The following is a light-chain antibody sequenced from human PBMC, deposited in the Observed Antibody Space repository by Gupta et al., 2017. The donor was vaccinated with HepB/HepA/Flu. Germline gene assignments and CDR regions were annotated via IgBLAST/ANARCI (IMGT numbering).Light chain of an antibody. CDR2: DVS. CDR3: SSYTSSNTWV. J-gene: IGLJ3*02. V-gene: IGLV2-14*01. CDR1: SSDVGGSNY. Sequence: QSALTQPASVSGPPGQLITISCTGTSSDVGGSNYVSWYQQHPGKAPKLMIYDVSNRPSGVSNRFSGSKSGNTASLTISGLQAEDEADYYCSSYTSSNTWVFGGGTKLTVL.